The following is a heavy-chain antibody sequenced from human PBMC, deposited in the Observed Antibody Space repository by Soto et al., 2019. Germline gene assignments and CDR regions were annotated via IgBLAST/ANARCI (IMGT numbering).Heavy chain of an antibody. CDR1: GFTFDDYA. Sequence: EVQLVESGGGLVQPGRSLRLSCAASGFTFDDYAMHWVRQAPGKGLEWVSGISWNSGSIGYADSVKGRFTISRDNAKNSLYLQMNSLRAEDTALYYCAKGPPRYSSGWNPDYWGQGTLVTVSS. V-gene: IGHV3-9*01. D-gene: IGHD6-19*01. CDR3: AKGPPRYSSGWNPDY. CDR2: ISWNSGSI. J-gene: IGHJ4*02.